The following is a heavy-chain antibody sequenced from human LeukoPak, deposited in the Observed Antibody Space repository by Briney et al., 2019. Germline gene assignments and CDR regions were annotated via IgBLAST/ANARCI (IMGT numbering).Heavy chain of an antibody. CDR3: ASSAGRYDWFDP. V-gene: IGHV1-69*05. CDR1: GGTFSSYA. Sequence: AASVKVSCKASGGTFSSYAISWVRQAPGQGLEWMGGIIPIFGTANYAQKFQGRVTITTDESTSTAYMELRSLRSEDTAVYYCASSAGRYDWFDPWGQGTLVTVSS. D-gene: IGHD3-10*01. CDR2: IIPIFGTA. J-gene: IGHJ5*02.